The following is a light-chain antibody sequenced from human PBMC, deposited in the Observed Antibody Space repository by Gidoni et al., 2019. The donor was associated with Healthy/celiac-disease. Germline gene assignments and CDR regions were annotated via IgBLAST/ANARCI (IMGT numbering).Light chain of an antibody. V-gene: IGKV1-33*01. CDR3: QQYDNLQFT. CDR2: DAS. Sequence: DIQKTQSPSSLSASVGDRVTIACQSSQDISNYLNWYKKKPGKAPKRLIYDASNLETGVPSRFRGSGSGTDFTFTIRGLQPEDIATCYCQQYDNLQFTFGPXTKVDIK. CDR1: QDISNY. J-gene: IGKJ3*01.